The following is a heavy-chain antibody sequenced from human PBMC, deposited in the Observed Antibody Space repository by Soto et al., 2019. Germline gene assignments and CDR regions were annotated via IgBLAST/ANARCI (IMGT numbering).Heavy chain of an antibody. CDR2: IYYSGST. Sequence: PSETLSLTCTVSGGPISSGGYYWSWIRQPPGKGLEWIGYIYYSGSTYYNPSLKSRVTISVDTSKNQFSLKLSSVTAADTAVYYCARNKRLWSGYYIAGANDAFDIWGQGTMVTVSS. CDR3: ARNKRLWSGYYIAGANDAFDI. CDR1: GGPISSGGYY. V-gene: IGHV4-30-4*01. J-gene: IGHJ3*02. D-gene: IGHD3-3*01.